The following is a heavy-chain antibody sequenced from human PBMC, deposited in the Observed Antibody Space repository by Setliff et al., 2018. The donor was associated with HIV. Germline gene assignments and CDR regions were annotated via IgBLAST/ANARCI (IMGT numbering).Heavy chain of an antibody. D-gene: IGHD2-2*01. CDR3: ARGYCSSTSCYGIYYFDN. CDR2: INPSSGGT. J-gene: IGHJ4*02. Sequence: ASVKVSCKASGYTFTGYYIHWVRRAPGQGLEWMGRINPSSGGTNYAPKFQGRVTMTRDKSISTAYMELSRLRSDDTAVYYCARGYCSSTSCYGIYYFDNWGQGTPVTVSS. CDR1: GYTFTGYY. V-gene: IGHV1-2*06.